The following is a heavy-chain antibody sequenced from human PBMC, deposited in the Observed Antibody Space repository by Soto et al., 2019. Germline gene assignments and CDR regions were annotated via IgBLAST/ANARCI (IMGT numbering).Heavy chain of an antibody. V-gene: IGHV4-39*01. J-gene: IGHJ6*02. CDR1: AGLTRRHTYF. CDR2: IYYSGST. D-gene: IGHD3-16*02. Sequence: VSAGLTRRHTYFVCWLRLDKEKGLEWIGSIYYSGSTYYNPSLKSRVTISVDTSKNQFSLKLSSVTAADTAVYYCASHSVIFSGGDLSYNFDGMDAWVQGTTIP. CDR3: ASHSVIFSGGDLSYNFDGMDA.